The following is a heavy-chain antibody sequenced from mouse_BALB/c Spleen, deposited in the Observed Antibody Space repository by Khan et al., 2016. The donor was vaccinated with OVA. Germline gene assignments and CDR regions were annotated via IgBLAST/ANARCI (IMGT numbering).Heavy chain of an antibody. Sequence: QVQLQPSGAELVRPGVSVKISCKGSGYTFTDYAMHWVKQSHAKSLEWIGVISTYYGDASYNQKFKGKATMTVDKSSSTAYMELARLTSEDSAILYCARYSTATTMDYWGQGTSVTVSS. J-gene: IGHJ4*01. D-gene: IGHD1-2*01. CDR1: GYTFTDYA. V-gene: IGHV1S137*01. CDR2: ISTYYGDA. CDR3: ARYSTATTMDY.